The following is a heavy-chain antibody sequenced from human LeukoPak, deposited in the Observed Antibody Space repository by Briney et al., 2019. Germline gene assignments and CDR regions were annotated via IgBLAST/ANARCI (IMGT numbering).Heavy chain of an antibody. V-gene: IGHV3-48*03. CDR1: GFTFRSYA. Sequence: GGSLRLSCAASGFTFRSYAMSWVRQAPGKGLEWVSYISSSGSTIYYADSVKGRFTISRDNAKNSLYLQMNSLRAEDTAVYYCARIQLTVTTSDYWGQGTLVTVSS. CDR3: ARIQLTVTTSDY. D-gene: IGHD4-17*01. J-gene: IGHJ4*02. CDR2: ISSSGSTI.